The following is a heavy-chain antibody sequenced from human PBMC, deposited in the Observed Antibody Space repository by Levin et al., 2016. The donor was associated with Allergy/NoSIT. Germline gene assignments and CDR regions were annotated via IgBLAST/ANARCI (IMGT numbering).Heavy chain of an antibody. Sequence: GGSLRLSCAASGFTFSSYAMSWVRQAPGKGLEWVSAISGSGGSTYYADSVKGRFTISRDNSKNTLYLQMNSLRAEDTAVYYCAKYSGSYLRGYYYYYGMDVWGQGTTVTVSS. J-gene: IGHJ6*02. D-gene: IGHD1-26*01. CDR3: AKYSGSYLRGYYYYYGMDV. CDR2: ISGSGGST. V-gene: IGHV3-23*01. CDR1: GFTFSSYA.